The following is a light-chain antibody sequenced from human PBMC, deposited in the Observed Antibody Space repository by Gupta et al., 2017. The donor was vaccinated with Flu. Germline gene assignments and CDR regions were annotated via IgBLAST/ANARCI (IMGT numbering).Light chain of an antibody. J-gene: IGLJ3*02. CDR3: AAWDDSLNAWV. Sequence: QSVLTQPPSASGTPGQRVTISCSGSSSNIGSNTVNWYQQLPSTAPKRLIYSNNQRPSGVPDRISGSKSGTSASLAISGLQSEDEADYYCAAWDDSLNAWVFGGGTKLTVL. CDR2: SNN. CDR1: SSNIGSNT. V-gene: IGLV1-44*01.